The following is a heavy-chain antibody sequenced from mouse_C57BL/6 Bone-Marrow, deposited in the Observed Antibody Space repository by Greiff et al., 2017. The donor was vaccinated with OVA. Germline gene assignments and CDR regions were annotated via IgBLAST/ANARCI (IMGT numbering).Heavy chain of an antibody. V-gene: IGHV1-54*01. J-gene: IGHJ4*01. CDR2: INPGSGGT. D-gene: IGHD3-1*01. Sequence: QVQLQQSGAELVGPGTSVKVSCKASGYAFTNYLIEWVKQRPGQGLEWIGVINPGSGGTNYNEKFKGKATLTADKSSSTAYMQLSSLTSEDSAVYFCARGYGYYAMDYWGQGTSVTVSS. CDR3: ARGYGYYAMDY. CDR1: GYAFTNYL.